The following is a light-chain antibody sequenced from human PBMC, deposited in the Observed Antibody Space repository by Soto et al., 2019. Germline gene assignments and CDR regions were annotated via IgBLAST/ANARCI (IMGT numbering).Light chain of an antibody. V-gene: IGKV1-6*01. Sequence: AIQMTQSPSSLSASVGDRVTITCRASQDIRHDLGWYQQKPGKAPKLLIYAASTLQSGVPSRFSGSGFGTDFALTISNLQPEDFATYFCLQDYSYPLTVGGGTKVEI. CDR3: LQDYSYPLT. J-gene: IGKJ4*01. CDR1: QDIRHD. CDR2: AAS.